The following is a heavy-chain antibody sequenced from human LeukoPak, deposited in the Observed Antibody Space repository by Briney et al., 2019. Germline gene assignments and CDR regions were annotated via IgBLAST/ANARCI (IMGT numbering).Heavy chain of an antibody. CDR2: MNPNNGNT. V-gene: IGHV1-8*01. J-gene: IGHJ4*02. Sequence: ASVKVSCKASGYTFTSYGINWVRQATGQGLEWTGWMNPNNGNTGCAQKFQGRLTMTRNTSISTAYMELSSLRSEDTAVYYCARGLEMEVAAYWGQGTSVTVSS. D-gene: IGHD5-24*01. CDR1: GYTFTSYG. CDR3: ARGLEMEVAAY.